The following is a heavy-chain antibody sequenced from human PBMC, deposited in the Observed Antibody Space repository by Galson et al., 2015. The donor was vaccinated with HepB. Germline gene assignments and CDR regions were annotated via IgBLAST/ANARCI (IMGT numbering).Heavy chain of an antibody. V-gene: IGHV1-69*13. D-gene: IGHD1-26*01. CDR3: VRKGIVGATPSFDY. Sequence: SVKVSCKASGGTFSSYAISWVRQAPGQGLEWMGGIITIFGTANYAQKFQGRVTITADESTSTAYMELSSLRSEDTAVYYCVRKGIVGATPSFDYWGQGTLVTVSS. J-gene: IGHJ4*02. CDR2: IITIFGTA. CDR1: GGTFSSYA.